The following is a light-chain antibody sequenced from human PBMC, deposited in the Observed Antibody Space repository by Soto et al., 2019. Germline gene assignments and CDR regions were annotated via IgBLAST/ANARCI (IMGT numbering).Light chain of an antibody. CDR1: QSVSSSY. V-gene: IGKV3-20*01. CDR3: EQYDKSIT. J-gene: IGKJ4*01. Sequence: EIVLTQSPGTLSLSPGERATLSCRASQSVSSSYLAWYQQKPGQAPRLLIYGASSRATGIPDRFSGSGSGTDFTLTINRLEHEEFAVYYCEQYDKSITFGGGTKVDIK. CDR2: GAS.